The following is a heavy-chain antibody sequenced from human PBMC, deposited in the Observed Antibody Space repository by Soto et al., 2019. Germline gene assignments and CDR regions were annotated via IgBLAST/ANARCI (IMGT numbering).Heavy chain of an antibody. CDR1: GGTFSSYA. J-gene: IGHJ6*02. CDR2: IIPIFGTA. Sequence: QVQLVQSGAEVKKPGSSVKVSCKASGGTFSSYAISWVRQAPGQGLEWMGGIIPIFGTANYAQKFQGRVTITADQSTSTAYRELSILRSEDTAVYYCARRGQDNWNYVGSCVYYYGMDVWGQGTTVTVSS. V-gene: IGHV1-69*01. CDR3: ARRGQDNWNYVGSCVYYYGMDV. D-gene: IGHD1-7*01.